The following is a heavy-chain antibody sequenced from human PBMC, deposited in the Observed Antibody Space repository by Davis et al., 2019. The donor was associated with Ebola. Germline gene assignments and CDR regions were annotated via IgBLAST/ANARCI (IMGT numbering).Heavy chain of an antibody. J-gene: IGHJ6*02. Sequence: MPSETLSLTCTVPGGSISSYYWSWIRQPPGKGLEWIGYIYYSGSTNYNPSLKSRVTISVDTSKNQFSLKLSPVTAADTAVYYCARVPSRPVHYYGSGSYYNPYYYYGMDVWGQGTTVTVSS. CDR3: ARVPSRPVHYYGSGSYYNPYYYYGMDV. CDR2: IYYSGST. V-gene: IGHV4-59*01. D-gene: IGHD3-10*01. CDR1: GGSISSYY.